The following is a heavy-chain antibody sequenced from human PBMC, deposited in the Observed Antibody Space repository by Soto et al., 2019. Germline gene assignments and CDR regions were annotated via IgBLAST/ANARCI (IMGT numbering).Heavy chain of an antibody. V-gene: IGHV1-46*03. CDR3: ASVDYYGLDV. Sequence: ASVKVSCKTSGYNFISYYLHWVRQAPGQGLEWMGAIHPSGGSTTYAQKFQGRVIMTRDTSTSTVYMELSSLGSEDTAVYYCASVDYYGLDVWGQGTTVTVSS. CDR2: IHPSGGST. CDR1: GYNFISYY. J-gene: IGHJ6*02.